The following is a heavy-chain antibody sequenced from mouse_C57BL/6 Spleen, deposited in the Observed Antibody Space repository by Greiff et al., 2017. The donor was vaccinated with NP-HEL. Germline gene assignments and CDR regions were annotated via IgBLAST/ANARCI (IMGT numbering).Heavy chain of an antibody. D-gene: IGHD2-3*01. Sequence: EVQRVESGGGLVKPGGSLKLSCAASGFTFSSYTMSWVRQTPEKRLEWVATISGGGGNTYYPDSVKGRFTISRDNAKNTLYLQMSSLRSEDTALYYCARLYDGYFAYWGQGTLVTVSA. J-gene: IGHJ3*01. CDR3: ARLYDGYFAY. CDR2: ISGGGGNT. CDR1: GFTFSSYT. V-gene: IGHV5-9*01.